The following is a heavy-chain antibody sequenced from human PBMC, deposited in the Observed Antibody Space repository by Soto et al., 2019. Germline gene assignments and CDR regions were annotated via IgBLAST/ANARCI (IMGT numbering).Heavy chain of an antibody. CDR3: ARGRYGDY. CDR1: GYTFTSYG. V-gene: IGHV1-18*01. CDR2: ISAHNGNT. J-gene: IGHJ4*02. D-gene: IGHD1-1*01. Sequence: QVHLVQSGAEVKKPGASVKVSCKGSGYTFTSYGITWVRQAPGQGLEWMGWISAHNGNTNYAQKFQGRVTVTRDTPTSTAYMELRRPRSDDTAVYYCARGRYGDYWGQGALVTVSS.